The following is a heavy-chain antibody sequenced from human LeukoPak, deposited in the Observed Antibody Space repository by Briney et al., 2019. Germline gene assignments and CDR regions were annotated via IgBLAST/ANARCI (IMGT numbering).Heavy chain of an antibody. V-gene: IGHV3-23*01. Sequence: PGGSLRLSCAASGFTFSSYATSWVRQTPGKGLEWVSSISGSGVSTYYADSVRGRFTISRDNSKNTLHLQMNSLRAEDTAVYYCAKRFQGFGYSSSWPEDQYFAYWGQGTLVTVSS. CDR3: AKRFQGFGYSSSWPEDQYFAY. CDR1: GFTFSSYA. J-gene: IGHJ4*02. D-gene: IGHD6-13*01. CDR2: ISGSGVST.